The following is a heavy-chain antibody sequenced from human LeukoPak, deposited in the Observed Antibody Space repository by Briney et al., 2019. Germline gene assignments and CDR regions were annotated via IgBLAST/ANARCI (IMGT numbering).Heavy chain of an antibody. Sequence: SETLSLTCTVSGGSISSSSYYWSWIRQPPGKGLEWIGEINHSGSTNYNPSLKSRVTISVDTSKNQFSLKLSSVTAADTAVYYCARRVGIQRTAWFDPWGQGTLVTVSS. D-gene: IGHD1-1*01. V-gene: IGHV4-39*07. CDR3: ARRVGIQRTAWFDP. J-gene: IGHJ5*02. CDR2: INHSGST. CDR1: GGSISSSSYY.